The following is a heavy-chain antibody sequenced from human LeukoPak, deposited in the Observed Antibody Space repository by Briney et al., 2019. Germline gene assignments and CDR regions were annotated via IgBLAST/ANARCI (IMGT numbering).Heavy chain of an antibody. CDR3: ARRPNLPADYGDYWRFDI. V-gene: IGHV4-34*01. CDR1: GGSLSGYY. J-gene: IGHJ3*02. D-gene: IGHD4-17*01. CDR2: IYYTGST. Sequence: SETLSLTCAVYGGSLSGYYWSWIRQPPGKRLEWIGNIYYTGSTYYNPSLKSRVSMSVDTSKNQFSLNLTSVTAADTAVYFCARRPNLPADYGDYWRFDIWGQGRRVTVSS.